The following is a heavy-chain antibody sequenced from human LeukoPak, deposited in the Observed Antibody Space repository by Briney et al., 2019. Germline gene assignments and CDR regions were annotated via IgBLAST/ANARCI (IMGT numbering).Heavy chain of an antibody. CDR2: ISSSGSTK. CDR3: ARDQGLLIRFGGVIVTGAFDI. D-gene: IGHD3-16*02. V-gene: IGHV3-11*04. CDR1: GFTFSDYY. Sequence: GVSLTLSGSGSGFTFSDYYMSWIRQAPGKELEWVSYISSSGSTKYYADSVKGRFTISRANAKNSLYLQMNSLRAEDTAVYYCARDQGLLIRFGGVIVTGAFDIWGQGTMVTVSS. J-gene: IGHJ3*02.